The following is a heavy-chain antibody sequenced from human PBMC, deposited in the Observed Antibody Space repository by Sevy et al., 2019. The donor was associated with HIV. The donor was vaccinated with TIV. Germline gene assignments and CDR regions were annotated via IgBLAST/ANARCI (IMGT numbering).Heavy chain of an antibody. J-gene: IGHJ6*02. D-gene: IGHD3-10*01. Sequence: GGSLRLSCAASGFTFSSYEMNWVRQAPGKGLEWVSYISSSGSTIYYADSVKGRFTISRDNAKNSLYLQMNSLRAEDTAVHYCAAFGAYYYYGMDVWGQGTTVTVSS. CDR2: ISSSGSTI. CDR1: GFTFSSYE. V-gene: IGHV3-48*03. CDR3: AAFGAYYYYGMDV.